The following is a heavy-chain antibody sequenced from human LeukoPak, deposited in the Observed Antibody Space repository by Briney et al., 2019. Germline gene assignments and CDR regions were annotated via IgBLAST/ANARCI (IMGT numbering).Heavy chain of an antibody. Sequence: GVSLRLSCAASGFTFSSYAMHWVRQAPGKGLEWVAVISYDGSNKYYADSVKGRFTISRDNSKNTLYLQMSSLRSEDTAVYYCARDSQVLLWFGELLFWGQGTLVTVSS. D-gene: IGHD3-10*01. CDR2: ISYDGSNK. J-gene: IGHJ4*02. V-gene: IGHV3-30-3*01. CDR1: GFTFSSYA. CDR3: ARDSQVLLWFGELLF.